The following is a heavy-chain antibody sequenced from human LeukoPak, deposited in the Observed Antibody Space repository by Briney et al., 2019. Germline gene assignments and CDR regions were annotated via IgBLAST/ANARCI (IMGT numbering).Heavy chain of an antibody. CDR3: ARDTANCSGGRCYANLVWD. Sequence: PGGSLRLSCAASGFIVSSNFMIWVRQAPGKGLEWVSVIYSGGSTYYADSVKGRFTISRDTSKNTLYLQMNSLRAEDTAVYYCARDTANCSGGRCYANLVWDWGQGTLVTVSS. J-gene: IGHJ4*02. V-gene: IGHV3-53*01. CDR2: IYSGGST. D-gene: IGHD2-15*01. CDR1: GFIVSSNF.